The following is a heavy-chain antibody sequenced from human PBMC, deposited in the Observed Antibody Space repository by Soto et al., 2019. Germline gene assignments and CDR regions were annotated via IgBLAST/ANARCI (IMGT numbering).Heavy chain of an antibody. J-gene: IGHJ6*02. D-gene: IGHD3-22*01. CDR1: GYTFASYD. CDR3: ARGRENYYDSSGYYYDISYYYYGMDV. CDR2: MNPNSGNT. V-gene: IGHV1-8*01. Sequence: ASVKVSCKASGYTFASYDISWVRQATGQGLEWMGWMNPNSGNTGYAQKFQGRVTMTRNTSISTAYMELSSLRSEDTAVYYCARGRENYYDSSGYYYDISYYYYGMDVWGQGTTVTV.